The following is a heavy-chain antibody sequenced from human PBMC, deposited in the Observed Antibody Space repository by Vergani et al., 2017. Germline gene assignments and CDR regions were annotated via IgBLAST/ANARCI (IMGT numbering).Heavy chain of an antibody. CDR3: AGTCDCSSTSCYVWYWFDP. CDR2: TYYSRST. Sequence: QVQLQESGPGLVKPSQTLSLTCTVSGGSISSGGYYWSWIRQHPGKGLAWIGYTYYSRSTNYNPSLKSRVSISVDTSKNQFSLKLSSVTAADTAVYYCAGTCDCSSTSCYVWYWFDPWGQGTLVTVSS. J-gene: IGHJ5*02. D-gene: IGHD2-2*01. CDR1: GGSISSGGYY. V-gene: IGHV4-31*03.